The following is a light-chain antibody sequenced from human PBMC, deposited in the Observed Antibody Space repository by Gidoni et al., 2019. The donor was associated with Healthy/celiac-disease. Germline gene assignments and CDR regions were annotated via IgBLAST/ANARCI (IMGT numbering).Light chain of an antibody. Sequence: DIQMTQSPSTLSASVGDRVTITCRASQSISSWLAWYQQKPGKAPKLLIYKASSLESGVPSRFSGSGAGTEFTLTISSLQPDDFATYYCQQYNSYPYTFGQGTKLEIK. CDR3: QQYNSYPYT. V-gene: IGKV1-5*03. CDR1: QSISSW. CDR2: KAS. J-gene: IGKJ2*01.